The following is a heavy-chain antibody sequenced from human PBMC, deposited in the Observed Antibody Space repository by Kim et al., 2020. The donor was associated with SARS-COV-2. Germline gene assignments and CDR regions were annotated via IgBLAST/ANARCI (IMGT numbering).Heavy chain of an antibody. D-gene: IGHD3-10*02. CDR2: INPNSGGT. CDR3: TRGAPAPGCSGSYCHY. CDR1: GYTFTGYY. Sequence: ASVKVSCKASGYTFTGYYLHWVRQAPGQGLEWMGWINPNSGGTNYAQNFQGRVTMTRDTSIITAYMELSSLGSDDTAVYYCTRGAPAPGCSGSYCHYWGQGTLVTVSS. J-gene: IGHJ4*02. V-gene: IGHV1-2*02.